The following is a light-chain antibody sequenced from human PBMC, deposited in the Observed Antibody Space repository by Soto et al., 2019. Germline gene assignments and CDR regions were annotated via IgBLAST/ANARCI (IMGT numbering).Light chain of an antibody. V-gene: IGLV2-14*01. J-gene: IGLJ2*01. CDR2: EVS. CDR1: NSDVGGYNY. CDR3: SSYTSSLTRV. Sequence: QSALTQPASVSGSPGQSITISSTGTNSDVGGYNYVSWYQQHPGKAPKLMIYEVSNRPSGVSNRFSGSKSGNTASLIISGLQAEDEAHYYCSSYTSSLTRVFGGGTKVTVL.